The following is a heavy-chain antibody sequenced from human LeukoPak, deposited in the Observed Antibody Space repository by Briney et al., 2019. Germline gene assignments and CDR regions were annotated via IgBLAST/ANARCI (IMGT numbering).Heavy chain of an antibody. D-gene: IGHD3-3*01. V-gene: IGHV1-2*02. Sequence: ASVKVSCKASGYTFTGYYMHWVRQAPGQGLEWMGWINPNSGGTNYAQKFQGRVTMTRDTSISTAYMEPSRLRSDDTAVYYCARDYDFSSGRFDSWGQGTLVTVSS. J-gene: IGHJ4*02. CDR2: INPNSGGT. CDR1: GYTFTGYY. CDR3: ARDYDFSSGRFDS.